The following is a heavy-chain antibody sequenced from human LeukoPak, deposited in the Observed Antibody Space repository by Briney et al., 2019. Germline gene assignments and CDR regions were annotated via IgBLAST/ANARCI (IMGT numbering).Heavy chain of an antibody. CDR3: ARDEWELLRAY. CDR2: IYSGGST. V-gene: IGHV3-66*02. CDR1: GFTVSSNY. Sequence: PGGSLRLSCAASGFTVSSNYMGWVRQAPGKGLEWLSIIYSGGSTYYADSVKGRFIISRDNSKNTLYLQMNSLRAEDAAVYYCARDEWELLRAYWGQGTLVTVSS. J-gene: IGHJ4*02. D-gene: IGHD1-26*01.